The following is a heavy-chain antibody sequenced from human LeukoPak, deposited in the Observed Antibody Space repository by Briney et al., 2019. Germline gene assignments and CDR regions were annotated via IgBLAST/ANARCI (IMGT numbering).Heavy chain of an antibody. CDR2: ISGSGGST. V-gene: IGHV3-23*01. D-gene: IGHD3-9*01. J-gene: IGHJ4*02. CDR1: GFTFTSYA. Sequence: QPGGSLRLSCAASGFTFTSYAMSWVRQAPGKGLEWVSAISGSGGSTYYADSVKGRFTISRDNSKNTLYLQMNSLRAEDTAVYYCAKGFYDILTGLDYWGQGTLVTVSS. CDR3: AKGFYDILTGLDY.